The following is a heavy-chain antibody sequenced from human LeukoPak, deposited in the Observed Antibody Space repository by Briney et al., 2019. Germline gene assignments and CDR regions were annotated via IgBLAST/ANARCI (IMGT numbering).Heavy chain of an antibody. V-gene: IGHV1-18*01. Sequence: ASVKVSCKASGYTFTSYGISWVRQAPGQGLEWMGWISAYNGNTNYAQKLQGRVTMTTDTSTSTAYMELRSLRSDDTAVYYCARVTPLWEHFATLWYWGQGTLVTVSS. D-gene: IGHD1-26*01. CDR2: ISAYNGNT. CDR1: GYTFTSYG. CDR3: ARVTPLWEHFATLWY. J-gene: IGHJ4*02.